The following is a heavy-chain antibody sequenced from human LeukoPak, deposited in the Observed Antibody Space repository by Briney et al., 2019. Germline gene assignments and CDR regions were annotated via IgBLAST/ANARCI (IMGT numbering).Heavy chain of an antibody. Sequence: GGSLRLSCVASGFTFSDYWIGWVRQAPGKGLEWVAVISYDGSNKFYADSVKGRFTFSRDNSKNTLYLQMNSLRVEETAVYYCARGTVTSRTWYFDLWGRGTLVTVSS. D-gene: IGHD4-17*01. CDR2: ISYDGSNK. V-gene: IGHV3-30*03. J-gene: IGHJ2*01. CDR3: ARGTVTSRTWYFDL. CDR1: GFTFSDYW.